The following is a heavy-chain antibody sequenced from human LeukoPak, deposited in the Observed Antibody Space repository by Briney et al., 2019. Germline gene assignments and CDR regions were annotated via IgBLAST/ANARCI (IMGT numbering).Heavy chain of an antibody. CDR3: ARLIAVAGTY. D-gene: IGHD6-19*01. CDR1: GFTFSSYG. CDR2: ISYDGSNK. Sequence: GGSLRLSCAASGFTFSSYGMHWVRQAPGKGLEWVAVISYDGSNKYYADSVKGRFTISRDNSKNTLYLQMNSLRAEDTAVYYCARLIAVAGTYWGQGTLVTVSS. V-gene: IGHV3-30*03. J-gene: IGHJ4*02.